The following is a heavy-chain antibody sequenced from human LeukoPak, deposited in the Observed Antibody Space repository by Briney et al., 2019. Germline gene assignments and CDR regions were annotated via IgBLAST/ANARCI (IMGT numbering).Heavy chain of an antibody. J-gene: IGHJ4*02. CDR2: INQAGTGK. V-gene: IGHV3-7*01. Sequence: GGSLRLSCSASGFTFTDYWMSWVRQAPGGGLEWVANINQAGTGKYYLDSLKGRFSISRDNTRNSLFLQMHSLRADDTAVYYCARDRRSSAGSDFWGQGTRVNVSS. D-gene: IGHD6-25*01. CDR3: ARDRRSSAGSDF. CDR1: GFTFTDYW.